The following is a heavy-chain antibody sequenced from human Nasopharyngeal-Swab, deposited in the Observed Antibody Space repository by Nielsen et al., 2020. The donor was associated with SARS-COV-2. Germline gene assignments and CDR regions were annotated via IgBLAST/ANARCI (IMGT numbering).Heavy chain of an antibody. CDR2: ISNSGSSI. D-gene: IGHD5-18*01. CDR3: ARDMSGYNNAYGVFYYYYAMDV. V-gene: IGHV3-11*01. J-gene: IGHJ6*02. Sequence: GESLKISCAASGFIFGDYYMTWIRQAPGKGLEWISYISNSGSSIYYADSVRGRFTISRDNAKKSLYLQMNSLRAEDTAVYFCARDMSGYNNAYGVFYYYYAMDVWGQGTTVTVSS. CDR1: GFIFGDYY.